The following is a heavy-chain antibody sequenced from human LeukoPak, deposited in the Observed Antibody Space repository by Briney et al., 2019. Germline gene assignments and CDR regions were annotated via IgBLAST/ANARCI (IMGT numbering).Heavy chain of an antibody. CDR1: GFTFSSYA. CDR3: TTVPDYGDYGYYFDY. D-gene: IGHD4-17*01. J-gene: IGHJ4*02. Sequence: PGGSLRLSCAASGFTFSSYAMSWVRQAPGKGLECVGRIKTQTDGGTTDYAAPVKGRFTISRDDSKNRLYLQMNSLRTEDTAVYYCTTVPDYGDYGYYFDYWGQGTLVTVSS. CDR2: IKTQTDGGTT. V-gene: IGHV3-15*01.